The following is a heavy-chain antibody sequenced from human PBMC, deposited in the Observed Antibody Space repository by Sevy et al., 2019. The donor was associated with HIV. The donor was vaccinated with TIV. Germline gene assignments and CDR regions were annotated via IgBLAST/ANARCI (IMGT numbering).Heavy chain of an antibody. J-gene: IGHJ6*03. D-gene: IGHD6-13*01. CDR1: GFTFSSYW. CDR2: INSDGSST. V-gene: IGHV3-74*01. CDR3: ARVTGSSSPNYYYYYMDV. Sequence: GGSLRLSCAASGFTFSSYWMHWVRQAPGKGLVWVSRINSDGSSTSYADSVKGRLTISRDNAKNTLYLQMNSLRAEDTAVYYCARVTGSSSPNYYYYYMDVWGKGTTVTVSS.